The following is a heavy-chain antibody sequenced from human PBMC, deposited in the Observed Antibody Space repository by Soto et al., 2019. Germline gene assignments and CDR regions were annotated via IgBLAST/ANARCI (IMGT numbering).Heavy chain of an antibody. CDR2: ISSSSSYI. V-gene: IGHV3-21*01. CDR3: ARRWVGADTDMRD. D-gene: IGHD5-18*01. Sequence: EVQLLESGGGLVQPGGSLRLSCAASGFTFSSYSMNWVRQAPGKGLEWVSSISSSSSYIYYADSVKGRFTISRDNAKNSLYLQMNSLRAEDTAVYYCARRWVGADTDMRDWGQGTLVTVSS. J-gene: IGHJ4*02. CDR1: GFTFSSYS.